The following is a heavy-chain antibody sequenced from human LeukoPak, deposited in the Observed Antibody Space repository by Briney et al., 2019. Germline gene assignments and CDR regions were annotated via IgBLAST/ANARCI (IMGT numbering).Heavy chain of an antibody. D-gene: IGHD4-11*01. CDR2: ISWNSGSI. CDR3: ARDSDYSKFFDY. Sequence: GRSLRLSCAASGFIFDDYAMHWVRQAPGKGLEWVSGISWNSGSIGYADSVRGRFTISRDNSKNTLYLQMNSLRAEDTAVYYCARDSDYSKFFDYWGQGTLVTVSS. J-gene: IGHJ4*02. V-gene: IGHV3-9*01. CDR1: GFIFDDYA.